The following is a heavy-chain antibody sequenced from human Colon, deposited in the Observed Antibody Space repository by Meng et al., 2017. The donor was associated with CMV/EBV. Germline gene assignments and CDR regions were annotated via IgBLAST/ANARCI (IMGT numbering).Heavy chain of an antibody. CDR1: GFTFSTYT. V-gene: IGHV3-21*01. CDR2: ISDNSAYI. CDR3: ARDSTALPLYYFDY. Sequence: GGSLRLSCAASGFTFSTYTMAWVRQAPGKGLEWVSSISDNSAYIYYAEPLKGRFTISRDNAKNTVYLQMDSLRSEDTAVYYCARDSTALPLYYFDYWGQGTLVTVSS. J-gene: IGHJ4*02.